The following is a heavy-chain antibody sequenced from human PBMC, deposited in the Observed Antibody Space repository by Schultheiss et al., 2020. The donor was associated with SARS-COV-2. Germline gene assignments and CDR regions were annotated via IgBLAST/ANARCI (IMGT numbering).Heavy chain of an antibody. Sequence: SGPTLVKPTQTLTLTCSFSGFSLNSTTVGVGVGWIRQSPGKALEWLALIEWDDDKYYSTSLKTRLTISRDTSKNQVVLTMTNMDPVDTATYYCAHTRCSSNSCHFDYWGQGTLVTVSS. CDR2: IEWDDDK. CDR1: GFSLNSTTVGVG. V-gene: IGHV2-70*12. J-gene: IGHJ4*02. CDR3: AHTRCSSNSCHFDY. D-gene: IGHD2-2*01.